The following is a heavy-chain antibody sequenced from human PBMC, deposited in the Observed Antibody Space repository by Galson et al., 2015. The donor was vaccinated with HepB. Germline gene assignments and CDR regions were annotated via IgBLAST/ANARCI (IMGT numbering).Heavy chain of an antibody. J-gene: IGHJ4*02. CDR1: GYTFTGYF. CDR2: INPNSGAT. V-gene: IGHV1-2*06. D-gene: IGHD6-19*01. CDR3: ARSVSVAGYVCLDY. Sequence: SVKVSCKASGYTFTGYFIHWIRQAPGQGLEWMGLINPNSGATNYAQKFQGRVSVTRDTSTSTAYMEVSSLRPDDTAIYYCARSVSVAGYVCLDYWGPGALVTVSS.